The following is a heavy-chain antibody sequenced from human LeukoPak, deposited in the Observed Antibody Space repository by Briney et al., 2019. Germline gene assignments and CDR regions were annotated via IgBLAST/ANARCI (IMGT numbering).Heavy chain of an antibody. Sequence: PGGSLRLSCAASGFTFDDYAMHWVRQAPGKGLEGVSGISWNSGSIGYADSVKGRFTISRDNAKNSLYLQMNSLRAEDTALYYCAKAPGIAAAGTDYFDYWGQGTLVTVSS. CDR2: ISWNSGSI. CDR3: AKAPGIAAAGTDYFDY. D-gene: IGHD6-13*01. J-gene: IGHJ4*02. CDR1: GFTFDDYA. V-gene: IGHV3-9*01.